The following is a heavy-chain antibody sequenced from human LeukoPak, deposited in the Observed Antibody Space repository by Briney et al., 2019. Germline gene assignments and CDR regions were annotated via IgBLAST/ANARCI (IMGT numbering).Heavy chain of an antibody. CDR1: GFTFTSSA. V-gene: IGHV1-58*01. CDR3: AASPDYYDSSGYSYYFDY. Sequence: SVKVSCKASGFTFTSSAVQWVRQARGQRLEWIGWIVVGSGNTNYAQKFQERVTITRDMSTSTAYMELNSLRSEDTAVYYCAASPDYYDSSGYSYYFDYWGQGTLVTVSS. D-gene: IGHD3-22*01. CDR2: IVVGSGNT. J-gene: IGHJ4*02.